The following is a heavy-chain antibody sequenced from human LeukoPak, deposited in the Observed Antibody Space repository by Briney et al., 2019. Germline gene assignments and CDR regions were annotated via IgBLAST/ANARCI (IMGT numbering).Heavy chain of an antibody. J-gene: IGHJ5*02. V-gene: IGHV4-31*03. CDR3: ARYITGTTTSLRGFDP. CDR2: IYYSGST. Sequence: SQILSLTCTVSGGSISSGGYYWSWIRQHPGKGLEWIGYIYYSGSTYYNPSLKSRVTISVDTSKNQFSLKLSSVTAADTAVYYCARYITGTTTSLRGFDPWGQGTLVTVSS. D-gene: IGHD1-7*01. CDR1: GGSISSGGYY.